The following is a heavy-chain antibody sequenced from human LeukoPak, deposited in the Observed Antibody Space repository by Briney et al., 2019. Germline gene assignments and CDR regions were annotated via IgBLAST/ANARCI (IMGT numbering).Heavy chain of an antibody. D-gene: IGHD6-19*01. CDR2: TYSGGNA. V-gene: IGHV3-66*01. CDR1: GFTVSSNY. Sequence: PGGSLRLSCAASGFTVSSNYMSWVRQAPGKGLEWVSVTYSGGNAYYADSVKGRFTISRDNSKNTLYLQMSTLRAEDSAVYYCARGQSEAGIPTFDYWGQGTLVTVSS. CDR3: ARGQSEAGIPTFDY. J-gene: IGHJ4*02.